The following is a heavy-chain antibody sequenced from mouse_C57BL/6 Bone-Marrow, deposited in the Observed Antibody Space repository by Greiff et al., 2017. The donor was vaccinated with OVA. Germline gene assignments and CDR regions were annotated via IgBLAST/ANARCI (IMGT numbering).Heavy chain of an antibody. CDR2: IDPSDSYT. CDR1: GYPFTSYW. J-gene: IGHJ4*01. V-gene: IGHV1-50*01. D-gene: IGHD3-2*02. Sequence: QVQLQQPGAELVKPGASVKLSCKASGYPFTSYWMQWVKQRPGQGLEWIGEIDPSDSYTNYNQKFKGKATLTVDTSTSTAYMQLSSLTSEDSAVYYCEREGSSGYSYYAMDYWGQGTSVTVSS. CDR3: EREGSSGYSYYAMDY.